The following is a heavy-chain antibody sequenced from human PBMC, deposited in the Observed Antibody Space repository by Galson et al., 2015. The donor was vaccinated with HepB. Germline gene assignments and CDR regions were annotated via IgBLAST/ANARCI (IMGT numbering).Heavy chain of an antibody. J-gene: IGHJ5*02. V-gene: IGHV1-69*13. CDR3: ARDHGKLLLYGSWFDP. CDR2: IIPIFGTA. CDR1: GGTFSSYA. D-gene: IGHD2-2*01. Sequence: SVKVSCKASGGTFSSYAISWVRQAPGQGLEWMGGIIPIFGTANYAQKFQGRVTITADESTSTAYMELSSLRSEDTAVYYCARDHGKLLLYGSWFDPWGQGTLVTVSS.